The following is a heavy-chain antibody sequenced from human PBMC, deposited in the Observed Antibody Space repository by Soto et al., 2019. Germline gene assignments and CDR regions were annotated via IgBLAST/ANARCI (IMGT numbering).Heavy chain of an antibody. D-gene: IGHD3-10*01. CDR1: GFTFSNYW. V-gene: IGHV3-7*05. Sequence: EVQLVESGGGLVQPGGSLRLSCAASGFTFSNYWMSWVRQAPGKGLEWVANIKQDGSERNYVDSVKGRFTISRDNAKNSLYLQLNSLRAEYPAVYYCARAGSENDYWGEGTLVTVSS. CDR3: ARAGSENDY. J-gene: IGHJ4*02. CDR2: IKQDGSER.